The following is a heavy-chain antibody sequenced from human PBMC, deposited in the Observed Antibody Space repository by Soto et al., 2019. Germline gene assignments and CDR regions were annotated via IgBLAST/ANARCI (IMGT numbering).Heavy chain of an antibody. V-gene: IGHV5-10-1*01. CDR1: GYRFTSYW. D-gene: IGHD6-19*01. J-gene: IGHJ4*02. CDR3: ARHGAAIWLGY. Sequence: GESLKISCQGSGYRFTSYWIYWVRQMPGKGLEWMGKIDPSDSYTNYSPSFQGHVTISADNSISTAYLQWSSLKAADTATYYCARHGAAIWLGYWGQGTLVTVSS. CDR2: IDPSDSYT.